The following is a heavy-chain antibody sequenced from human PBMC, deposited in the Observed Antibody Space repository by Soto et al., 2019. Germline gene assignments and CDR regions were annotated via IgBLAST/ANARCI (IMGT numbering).Heavy chain of an antibody. V-gene: IGHV1-69*13. CDR2: IIPIFGTA. D-gene: IGHD6-19*01. CDR3: ASGQWLEPDYYYYGMDV. CDR1: GGTFSSYA. J-gene: IGHJ6*02. Sequence: GASVKVSCKASGGTFSSYAISWVRQAPGQGLEWMGGIIPIFGTANYAQKFQGRVTITADESTSTAYMELSSLRSEDTAVYYCASGQWLEPDYYYYGMDVWVQGTTVTVSS.